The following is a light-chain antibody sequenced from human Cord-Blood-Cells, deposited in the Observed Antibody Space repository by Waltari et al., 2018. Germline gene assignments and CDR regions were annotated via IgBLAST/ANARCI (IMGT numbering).Light chain of an antibody. Sequence: DFQMTQSPSSLSASVGDIVTITCRASQSISSYLNWYQQKPGKAPKLLIYAASSLQSGVPSRFSGSGSGTDFTLTISSLQPEDFATYYCQQSYSTPYTFGQGTKLEIK. CDR2: AAS. J-gene: IGKJ2*01. CDR1: QSISSY. V-gene: IGKV1-39*01. CDR3: QQSYSTPYT.